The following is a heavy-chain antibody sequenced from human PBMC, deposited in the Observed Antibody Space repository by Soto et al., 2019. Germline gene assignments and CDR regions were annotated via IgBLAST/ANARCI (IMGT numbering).Heavy chain of an antibody. V-gene: IGHV3-64*01. J-gene: IGHJ4*02. CDR3: ARGGNIVVVPAAMNPLDY. D-gene: IGHD2-2*01. CDR1: GFTFSSYA. CDR2: ISSNGGST. Sequence: GSLRLSCAASGFTFSSYAMHWVRQAPGKGLEYVSAISSNGGSTYYANSVKGRFTISRDNSKNTLYLQMGSLRAEDMAVYYCARGGNIVVVPAAMNPLDYWGQGTLVTVSS.